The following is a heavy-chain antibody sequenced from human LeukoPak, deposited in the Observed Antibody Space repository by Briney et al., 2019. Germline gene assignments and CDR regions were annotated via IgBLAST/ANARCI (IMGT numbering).Heavy chain of an antibody. Sequence: SETLSLTCAVSNYSINSGYYWGWIRQPPGKGLEWIGYIYYSGSTNYNPSLKSRVTISVDTSKNQFSLKLSSVTAADTAVYFCARDRTGLDYWGQGTLVTVSS. V-gene: IGHV4-61*01. CDR2: IYYSGST. CDR1: NYSINSGYY. CDR3: ARDRTGLDY. J-gene: IGHJ4*02.